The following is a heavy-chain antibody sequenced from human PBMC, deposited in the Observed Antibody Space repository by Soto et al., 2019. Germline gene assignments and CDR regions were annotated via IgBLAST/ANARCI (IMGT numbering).Heavy chain of an antibody. CDR3: AVPGPAGL. J-gene: IGHJ2*01. V-gene: IGHV4-59*01. CDR2: VYHNGNT. D-gene: IGHD7-27*01. CDR1: GASIRSYF. Sequence: QMQLQASGPGLVKPSETLSLTCTVSGASIRSYFWSWIRRAPGKKLDCLGYVYHNGNTNYNPSLRSRLTLSVNTSNNRISLNLKSVTAADAAVYYCAVPGPAGLWGRGTLVTVAS.